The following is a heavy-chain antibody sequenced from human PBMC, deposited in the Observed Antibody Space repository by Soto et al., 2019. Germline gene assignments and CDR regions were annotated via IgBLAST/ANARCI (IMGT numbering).Heavy chain of an antibody. CDR1: GCTFTSYA. J-gene: IGHJ4*02. CDR3: ARPLGSSPLFEY. D-gene: IGHD6-6*01. CDR2: INAGNGNT. V-gene: IGHV1-3*01. Sequence: ASVKVSCKASGCTFTSYAIHWVRQAPLQRLEWMVWINAGNGNTKYSQKFQGRVTITRDTSASTAYMELSSLRSEDTDVYYCARPLGSSPLFEYWGKGTMVTVSS.